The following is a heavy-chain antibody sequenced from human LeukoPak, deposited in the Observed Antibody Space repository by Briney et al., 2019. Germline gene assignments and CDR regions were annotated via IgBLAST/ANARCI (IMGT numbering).Heavy chain of an antibody. CDR2: ISAYNGNT. J-gene: IGHJ6*03. V-gene: IGHV1-18*01. CDR1: GYTFTSYG. Sequence: EASVKVSCKASGYTFTSYGISWVRQAPGQGLEWMGWISAYNGNTNYAQKLQGRVTMTTDTSTSTAYMELRSLRSDDTAVYYCARDAQEYYYYYMGVWGKGTTVTVSS. CDR3: ARDAQEYYYYYMGV.